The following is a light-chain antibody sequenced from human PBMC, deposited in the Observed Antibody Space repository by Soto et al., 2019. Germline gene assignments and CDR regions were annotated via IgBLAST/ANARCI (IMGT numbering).Light chain of an antibody. Sequence: SALSQPPPVSRSPGPPMTLYRYGTSSDVGGYNSVSWYQQHPGKAPKLMIYNVSNRPSGVSNRFSGSKSGNTASLTISGLQAEDEADYYCSSYTSSSTYVFGTGTKVTVL. CDR2: NVS. J-gene: IGLJ1*01. CDR1: SSDVGGYNS. V-gene: IGLV2-14*01. CDR3: SSYTSSSTYV.